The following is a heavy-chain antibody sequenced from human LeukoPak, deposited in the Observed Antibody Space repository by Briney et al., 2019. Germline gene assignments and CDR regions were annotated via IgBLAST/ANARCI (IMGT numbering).Heavy chain of an antibody. CDR3: AREAARDIAVVDY. Sequence: GGSLRLSCAASGFTFSSYWMHWVRQAPGKGLVWVSRISSDGSSTSYADSVKGRFTISRDNAKDTLYLQMNSLRAEDTAVYYCAREAARDIAVVDYWGQGTLVTVSS. CDR2: ISSDGSST. D-gene: IGHD6-19*01. CDR1: GFTFSSYW. V-gene: IGHV3-74*01. J-gene: IGHJ4*02.